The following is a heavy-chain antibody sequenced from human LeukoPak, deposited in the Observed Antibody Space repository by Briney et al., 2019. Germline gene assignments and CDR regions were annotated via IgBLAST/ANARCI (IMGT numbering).Heavy chain of an antibody. CDR1: GYTFTGYY. Sequence: ASVKVSCKSSGYTFTGYYMHWVRQPPGQGLEWMGWINPNSGGTNYAQKFQGRVTMTRDTSISTAHMELSRLRSDDTAVYYCARDLDCSGGSCCWASPPTEFDPWGQGTLVTVSS. CDR2: INPNSGGT. J-gene: IGHJ5*02. CDR3: ARDLDCSGGSCCWASPPTEFDP. D-gene: IGHD2-15*01. V-gene: IGHV1-2*02.